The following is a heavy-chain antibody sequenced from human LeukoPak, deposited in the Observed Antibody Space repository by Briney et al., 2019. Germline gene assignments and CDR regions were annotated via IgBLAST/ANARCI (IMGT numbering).Heavy chain of an antibody. J-gene: IGHJ1*01. CDR3: ASTSRTGEPEYFQH. D-gene: IGHD2-8*02. CDR2: IYYSGST. Sequence: PSETLSLTCTVSGGSISSGDYYWSWIRQPPGKGLEWIGYIYYSGSTYYNPSLKSRVTISVDTSENQFSLRLSSVTAADTAVYYCASTSRTGEPEYFQHWGQGTLVTVSS. CDR1: GGSISSGDYY. V-gene: IGHV4-30-4*01.